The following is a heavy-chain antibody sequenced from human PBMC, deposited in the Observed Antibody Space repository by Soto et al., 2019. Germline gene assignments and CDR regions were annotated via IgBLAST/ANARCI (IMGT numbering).Heavy chain of an antibody. CDR1: GGSFSGYY. D-gene: IGHD6-19*01. CDR3: ARGEYSSGWYNY. V-gene: IGHV4-34*01. Sequence: PSETLSLTCAVYGGSFSGYYWSWIRQPPGKGLEWIGEINHSGSTNYNPSLKSRVTISVDTSKNQFSLKLCSVTAADTAVYYCARGEYSSGWYNYWGQGTLVTVSS. CDR2: INHSGST. J-gene: IGHJ4*02.